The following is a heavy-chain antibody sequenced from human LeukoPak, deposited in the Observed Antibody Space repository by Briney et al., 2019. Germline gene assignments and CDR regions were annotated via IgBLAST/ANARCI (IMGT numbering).Heavy chain of an antibody. Sequence: GASVKVSCKASGYTLTSYSMNWVRQAPGQGLEWLGWINTNTGNPTYAQGFTGRFVFSLDTSVNTAYLQISSLKAEDTAVYYCARVVHPYDYESSSLTYDAFDIGGQGTMVTVSS. D-gene: IGHD3-22*01. J-gene: IGHJ3*02. CDR2: INTNTGNP. V-gene: IGHV7-4-1*02. CDR1: GYTLTSYS. CDR3: ARVVHPYDYESSSLTYDAFDI.